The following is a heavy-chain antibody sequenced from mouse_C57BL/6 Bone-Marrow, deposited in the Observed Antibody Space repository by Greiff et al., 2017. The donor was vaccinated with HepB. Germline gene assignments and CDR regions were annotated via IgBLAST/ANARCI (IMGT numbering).Heavy chain of an antibody. CDR1: GYTFTSYW. Sequence: QVQLQQPGAELVMPGASVKLSCKASGYTFTSYWMHWVKQRPGQGLEWIGEIDPSDSYTNYNQKFKGKSTLTVDKSSSTAYMQLSSLTSEYSAVYYCARSKGPPPRWAAQATDYFDYWGQGTTLTVSS. CDR2: IDPSDSYT. CDR3: ARSKGPPPRWAAQATDYFDY. D-gene: IGHD3-2*02. V-gene: IGHV1-69*01. J-gene: IGHJ2*01.